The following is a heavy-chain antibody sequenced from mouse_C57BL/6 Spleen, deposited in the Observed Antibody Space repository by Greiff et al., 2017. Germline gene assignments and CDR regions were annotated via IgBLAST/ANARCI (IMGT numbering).Heavy chain of an antibody. CDR1: GFTFSSYT. CDR2: ISGGGGNT. Sequence: EVMLVESGGGLVKPGGSLKLSCAASGFTFSSYTMSWVRQTPEKRLEWVATISGGGGNTYYPDSVKGRFTISRDNAKNTLYLQMSSLRSEDTALYYCARQGTTVAGYWGQGTTLTVSS. CDR3: ARQGTTVAGY. V-gene: IGHV5-9*01. D-gene: IGHD1-1*01. J-gene: IGHJ2*01.